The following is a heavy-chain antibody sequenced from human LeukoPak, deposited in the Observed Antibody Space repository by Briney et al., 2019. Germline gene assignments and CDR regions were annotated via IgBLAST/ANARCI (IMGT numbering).Heavy chain of an antibody. CDR3: ARGYGVYGGWFDP. V-gene: IGHV3-48*02. Sequence: PGGSLRLSCAASGFTFSSYSMDWVRQAPGKGLEWVSYISSSSSTIYYADSVKGRFTISRDNAKSSLYLQMNSLRDEDTAVYYCARGYGVYGGWFDPWGQGTLVTVSS. CDR1: GFTFSSYS. D-gene: IGHD4-17*01. J-gene: IGHJ5*02. CDR2: ISSSSSTI.